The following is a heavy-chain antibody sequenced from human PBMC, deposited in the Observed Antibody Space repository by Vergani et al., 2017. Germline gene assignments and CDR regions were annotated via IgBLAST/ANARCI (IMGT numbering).Heavy chain of an antibody. J-gene: IGHJ5*02. V-gene: IGHV3-73*01. D-gene: IGHD3-3*01. CDR3: ARDYDFWSNYNWFDP. CDR1: GFTFSGSA. CDR2: IRSKANSYAT. Sequence: EVQLVESGGGLVQPGGSLKLSCAASGFTFSGSAMHWVRQASGKGLEWVGRIRSKANSYATAYAASVKGRFTISRDDSENTAYLQMSSLKTEDTAVYYCARDYDFWSNYNWFDPWGQGTLVTVSS.